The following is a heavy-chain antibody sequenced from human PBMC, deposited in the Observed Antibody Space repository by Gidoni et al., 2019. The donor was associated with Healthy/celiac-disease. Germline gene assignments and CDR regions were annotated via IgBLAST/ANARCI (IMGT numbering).Heavy chain of an antibody. CDR2: IKSKTDGGTT. D-gene: IGHD5-12*01. J-gene: IGHJ4*02. V-gene: IGHV3-15*01. CDR1: GFTSSNDW. CDR3: TTDPPDMGGYDRSLFDY. Sequence: EVQLVESGGGLVKPGGSLRFSCEASGFTSSNDWMGWVRQAPGKGLEWVGRIKSKTDGGTTDYAAPVKGRFTISRDDSKNTLYLQMNSLKTEDTAVYYCTTDPPDMGGYDRSLFDYWGQGTLVTVSS.